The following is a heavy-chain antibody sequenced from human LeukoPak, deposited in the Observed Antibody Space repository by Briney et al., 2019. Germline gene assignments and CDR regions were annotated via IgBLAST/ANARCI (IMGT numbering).Heavy chain of an antibody. CDR3: ARYCSSTSCYTGYYYAMDV. V-gene: IGHV3-23*01. J-gene: IGHJ6*02. CDR1: GFTFSSYA. Sequence: GGSLRLSCAASGFTFSSYATSWVRQAPGKGLEWVSAISGSGGSTYYADSVKGRFTISRDSSKNTLWLQMNSLRAEDTAVYYCARYCSSTSCYTGYYYAMDVWGQGTTVTVSS. CDR2: ISGSGGST. D-gene: IGHD2-2*02.